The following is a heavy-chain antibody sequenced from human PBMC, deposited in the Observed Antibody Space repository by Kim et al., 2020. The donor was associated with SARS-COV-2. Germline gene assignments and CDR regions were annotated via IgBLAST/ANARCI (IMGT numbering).Heavy chain of an antibody. Sequence: VSLRLSCAASGFTVSSNYISWVRQAPGKGLEWVSVIYSGGSTYYADSVKGRFTISRDNSKNTLYLQMNSLRAEDTAVYYCASTPFIAVASDYWGQGTLVTVSS. CDR2: IYSGGST. D-gene: IGHD6-19*01. J-gene: IGHJ4*02. V-gene: IGHV3-66*02. CDR3: ASTPFIAVASDY. CDR1: GFTVSSNY.